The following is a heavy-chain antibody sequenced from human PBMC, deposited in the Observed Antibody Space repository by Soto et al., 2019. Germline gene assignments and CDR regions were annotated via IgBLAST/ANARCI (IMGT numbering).Heavy chain of an antibody. Sequence: ASVKVSCKASGYTFTSYAMHWVRQAPGQRLEWMGWINAGNGNTKYSQKFQGRVTITRDTSASTAYMELGSLRSEDTAVYYCASVVGWYYYYGMDVWGQGTTVTVSS. CDR1: GYTFTSYA. J-gene: IGHJ6*02. CDR2: INAGNGNT. V-gene: IGHV1-3*01. CDR3: ASVVGWYYYYGMDV. D-gene: IGHD6-19*01.